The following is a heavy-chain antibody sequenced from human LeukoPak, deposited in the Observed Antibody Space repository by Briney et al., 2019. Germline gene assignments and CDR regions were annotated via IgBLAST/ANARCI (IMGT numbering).Heavy chain of an antibody. Sequence: PGGSLRLSCTVTGFTFSGFAMAWVRQSPGKGLEWVSGIYAGGGYTYYADSVKGRFTISRDNSRNILFLEMNDLRVDDTALYFCVKDLNRGDWRWEFYPWGQGTLVTVS. CDR3: VKDLNRGDWRWEFYP. CDR2: IYAGGGYT. D-gene: IGHD2-21*02. J-gene: IGHJ5*02. V-gene: IGHV3-23*01. CDR1: GFTFSGFA.